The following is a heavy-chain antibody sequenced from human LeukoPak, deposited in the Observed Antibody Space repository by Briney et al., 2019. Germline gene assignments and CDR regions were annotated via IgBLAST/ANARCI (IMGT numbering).Heavy chain of an antibody. D-gene: IGHD3-3*01. CDR3: AREFFGARAFQY. CDR1: GFTFSSYAM. Sequence: GSLRLSCAASGFTFSSYAMSWVRQPPGKGLEWTGEIFHSGCTNYHPSLVSRLTISMDKSKNSFSLRLPSVTAADTAVYYCAREFFGARAFQYWGQGILVTVSS. V-gene: IGHV4-4*02. J-gene: IGHJ4*02. CDR2: IFHSGCT.